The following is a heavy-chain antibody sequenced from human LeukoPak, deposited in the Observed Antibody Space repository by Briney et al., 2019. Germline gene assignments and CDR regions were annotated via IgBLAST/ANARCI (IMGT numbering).Heavy chain of an antibody. Sequence: GTLRLSCAASGFTFSSYGMSWVRQAPGKGLEWVSATSGSGGSTYYADSVKGRFTISRDNSKNTLYLQMKSLRAEDTAVYYCAKGGGYEAQYYYYYLDVWGKGTTVTISS. J-gene: IGHJ6*03. CDR2: TSGSGGST. D-gene: IGHD5-12*01. CDR1: GFTFSSYG. V-gene: IGHV3-23*01. CDR3: AKGGGYEAQYYYYYLDV.